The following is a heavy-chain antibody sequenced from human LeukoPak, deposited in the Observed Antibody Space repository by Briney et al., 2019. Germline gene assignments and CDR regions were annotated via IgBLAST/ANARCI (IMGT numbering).Heavy chain of an antibody. CDR2: ISSSGSTT. CDR1: GFTFSDYY. J-gene: IGHJ6*03. CDR3: ARARGEWELLRNYYYYMDV. D-gene: IGHD1-26*01. Sequence: PGGSLRLSCAASGFTFSDYYMSWIRQAPGKGLEWVSYISSSGSTTHSADSVKGRFTISRDNAKNSLYLQMKSLRAEDTAVYYCARARGEWELLRNYYYYMDVWGKGTTVTVSS. V-gene: IGHV3-11*04.